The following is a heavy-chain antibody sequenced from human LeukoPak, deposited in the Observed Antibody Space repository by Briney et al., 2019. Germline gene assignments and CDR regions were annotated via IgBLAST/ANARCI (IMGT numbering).Heavy chain of an antibody. CDR1: GYTFTYYD. D-gene: IGHD3-22*01. V-gene: IGHV1-8*01. J-gene: IGHJ4*02. Sequence: ASVKVSCKASGYTFTYYDINWVRQATGQGLEWIGWMNPHNGNTGYAQKFQGTVTMTRDTSISTAYMELSSLRSEDTAVYYCVRVVIDSSGSYYSFFDYWGQGTLVTVSS. CDR2: MNPHNGNT. CDR3: VRVVIDSSGSYYSFFDY.